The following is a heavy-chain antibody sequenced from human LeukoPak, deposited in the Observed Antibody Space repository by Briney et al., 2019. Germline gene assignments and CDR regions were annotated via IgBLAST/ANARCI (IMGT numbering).Heavy chain of an antibody. V-gene: IGHV4-59*01. CDR3: AKEGAESFPDAFDI. J-gene: IGHJ3*02. Sequence: PSETLSLTCTVSGGSLSPYYWSWLRQPPGKGLEWIGHISYSGSTKNNPSLKSRVTISVDTSKNQVSLKMTSVTAADTAVYYCAKEGAESFPDAFDIWGQGTMITVSS. D-gene: IGHD3-10*01. CDR2: ISYSGST. CDR1: GGSLSPYY.